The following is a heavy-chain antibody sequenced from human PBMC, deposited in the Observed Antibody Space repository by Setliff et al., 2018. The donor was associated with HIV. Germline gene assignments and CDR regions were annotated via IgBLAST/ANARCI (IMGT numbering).Heavy chain of an antibody. Sequence: GGSLRLSCAASGFSFSTYGMYWVRQAPGKGLEWVAVIWYDASGEHYADSVKGRFTISRDNSKNTLYLQMKSLGAEDTAVYYCAKEGEWQRSRGYMDVWGKGTTVTVSS. CDR3: AKEGEWQRSRGYMDV. J-gene: IGHJ6*03. V-gene: IGHV3-30*02. CDR1: GFSFSTYG. D-gene: IGHD5-12*01. CDR2: IWYDASGE.